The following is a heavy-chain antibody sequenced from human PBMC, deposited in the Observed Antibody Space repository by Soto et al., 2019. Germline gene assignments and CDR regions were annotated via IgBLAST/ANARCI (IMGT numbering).Heavy chain of an antibody. D-gene: IGHD2-2*01. Sequence: SVKVSCKASGGTFSKYAVSWVRQAPGQGPEWMGGILPIYSTRNYANYAEKFRGRVTITVDTSTSTAYMELSGLRSDDTAVYYCARGVVVVTNYYFDQWGQGTLVTVSS. CDR2: ILPIYSTRNYA. CDR1: GGTFSKYA. CDR3: ARGVVVVTNYYFDQ. V-gene: IGHV1-69*06. J-gene: IGHJ4*02.